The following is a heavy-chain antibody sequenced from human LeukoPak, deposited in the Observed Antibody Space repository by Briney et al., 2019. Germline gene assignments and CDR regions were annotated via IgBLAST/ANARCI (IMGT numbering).Heavy chain of an antibody. CDR3: ARNQYYYDSSGYYPD. D-gene: IGHD3-22*01. J-gene: IGHJ4*02. Sequence: ASVKVSCKASGYTFTSYGTSWVRQAPGQGLEWMGWINTNTGNPTYAQGFTGRFVFSLDTSVSTAYLQISSLKAEDTAVYYCARNQYYYDSSGYYPDWGQGTLVTVSS. CDR1: GYTFTSYG. V-gene: IGHV7-4-1*02. CDR2: INTNTGNP.